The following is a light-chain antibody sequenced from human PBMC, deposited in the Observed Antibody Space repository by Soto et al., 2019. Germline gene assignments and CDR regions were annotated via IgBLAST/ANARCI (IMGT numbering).Light chain of an antibody. Sequence: QSALTQSASVSGSPGQSITISCTGTSSDIGGYNYASWYQQHPDKAPKLMIFEVSNRPSGVSNRFSGSKSDNTASLTISGLLPEDEADYYCSSYTTSSTVAFVGGTKVAVL. CDR1: SSDIGGYNY. CDR2: EVS. V-gene: IGLV2-14*01. J-gene: IGLJ2*01. CDR3: SSYTTSSTVA.